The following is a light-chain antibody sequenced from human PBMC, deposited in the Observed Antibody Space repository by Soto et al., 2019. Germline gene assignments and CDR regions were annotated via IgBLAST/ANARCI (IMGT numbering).Light chain of an antibody. CDR2: EVS. V-gene: IGLV2-14*01. Sequence: QSVLTQPASVSGSSGQSITISCTGTSSDVGAYNSVSWYQQHPGKAPKLMIYEVSNRPSGVSNRFSGSKSGNTASLTISGLQAEDEADYYCSSYTSSSTRVFGSATKLTVL. J-gene: IGLJ1*01. CDR1: SSDVGAYNS. CDR3: SSYTSSSTRV.